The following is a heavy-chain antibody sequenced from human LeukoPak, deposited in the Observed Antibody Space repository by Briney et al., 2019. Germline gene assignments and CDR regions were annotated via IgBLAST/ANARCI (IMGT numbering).Heavy chain of an antibody. Sequence: ASVKVSCKASGYTFTNYDISWVRQAPGQGLEWMGWISAYNDNTNYAQKLQGRVTMTTDTSTSTAYMELRSLRSGDTAVYYCAREDNGYYSDYYMDVWGKGTTVTVSS. D-gene: IGHD5-12*01. CDR3: AREDNGYYSDYYMDV. J-gene: IGHJ6*03. CDR1: GYTFTNYD. CDR2: ISAYNDNT. V-gene: IGHV1-18*01.